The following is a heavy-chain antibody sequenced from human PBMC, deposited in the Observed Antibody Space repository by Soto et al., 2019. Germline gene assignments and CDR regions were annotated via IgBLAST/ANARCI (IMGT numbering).Heavy chain of an antibody. J-gene: IGHJ4*02. CDR1: GFTFRSFV. Sequence: QVQLVESGGGVVQPGTYLRLSCVGSGFTFRSFVIHWVRQAPGKGLEWVALTSYDGSNAYYGDSVKGRFTISRDNSKNTVDLQMDSLRVEDTALYYCARWGTTGGLDFWGQGTLVSVSS. D-gene: IGHD3-16*01. CDR3: ARWGTTGGLDF. CDR2: TSYDGSNA. V-gene: IGHV3-30*03.